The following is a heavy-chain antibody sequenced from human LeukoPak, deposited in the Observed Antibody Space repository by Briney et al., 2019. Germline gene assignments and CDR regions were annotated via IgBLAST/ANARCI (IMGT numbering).Heavy chain of an antibody. CDR1: GGSISGYY. CDR2: IYYSGST. CDR3: ANYHDYSNFLGAYYLDY. D-gene: IGHD4-11*01. V-gene: IGHV4-59*08. J-gene: IGHJ4*02. Sequence: SETLSLTCTVSGGSISGYYWSWIRQPPGKGLEWIGNIYYSGSTNYNPSLKSRVTISVDTSKNQFSLKLSSVTAADTAVYYCANYHDYSNFLGAYYLDYWGQGTLVTVSS.